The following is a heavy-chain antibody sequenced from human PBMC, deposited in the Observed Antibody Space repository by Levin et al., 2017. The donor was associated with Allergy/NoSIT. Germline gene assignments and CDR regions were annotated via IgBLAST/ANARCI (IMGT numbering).Heavy chain of an antibody. Sequence: ETLSLTCVASGFTFTSFTMSWVRQAPGKGLEWVSSISAGGSDTSYADSVRGRFTISRSNSKNTLFLQMNSLRAEDTAVYYCAFSTGFDHWGQGTLVTVSS. J-gene: IGHJ4*02. CDR2: ISAGGSDT. D-gene: IGHD1-1*01. CDR1: GFTFTSFT. CDR3: AFSTGFDH. V-gene: IGHV3-23*01.